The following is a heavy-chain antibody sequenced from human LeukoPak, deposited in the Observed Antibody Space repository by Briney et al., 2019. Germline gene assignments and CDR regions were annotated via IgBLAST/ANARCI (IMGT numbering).Heavy chain of an antibody. CDR1: GGSFSGYY. D-gene: IGHD3-10*01. CDR3: ARVYYGSGSYLDY. CDR2: INHSGST. J-gene: IGHJ4*02. Sequence: KTSETLSLTCAVYGGSFSGYYWSWIRQPPGKGLEWIGEINHSGSTNYNPSLKSRVTISVDTSKNQFSLKLSSVTAADTAVYYCARVYYGSGSYLDYWGLGTLVTVSS. V-gene: IGHV4-34*01.